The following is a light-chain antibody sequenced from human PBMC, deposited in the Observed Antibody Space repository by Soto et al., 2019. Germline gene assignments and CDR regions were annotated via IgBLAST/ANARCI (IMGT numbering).Light chain of an antibody. J-gene: IGKJ4*01. CDR3: QKYDNAPLT. CDR2: AAY. Sequence: DIQMTQAPSSLSASVGDRVTITCRARQDISTYLAWYQQKPGKVPKLLISAAYTLQSGVPPRFSGSGSGTDFTLTLRSLQPEDVATYYCQKYDNAPLTFGGGTKVEIK. CDR1: QDISTY. V-gene: IGKV1-27*01.